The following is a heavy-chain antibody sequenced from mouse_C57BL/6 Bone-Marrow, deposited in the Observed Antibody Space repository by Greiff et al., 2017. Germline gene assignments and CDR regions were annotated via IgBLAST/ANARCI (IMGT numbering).Heavy chain of an antibody. CDR3: ARALLYFYYAMDY. Sequence: QVQLKESGAELVKPGASVKISCTASGYAFSSYWMNWVKQRPGKGLEWIGQIYPGDGDTNYNGKFKGKATLTADTSSSTAYMQLSSLTSEDSAVYFCARALLYFYYAMDYWGQGTSVTVSS. J-gene: IGHJ4*01. V-gene: IGHV1-80*01. D-gene: IGHD1-1*01. CDR2: IYPGDGDT. CDR1: GYAFSSYW.